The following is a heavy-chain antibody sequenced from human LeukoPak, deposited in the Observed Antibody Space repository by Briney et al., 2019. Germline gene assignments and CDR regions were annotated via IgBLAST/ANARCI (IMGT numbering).Heavy chain of an antibody. CDR1: GGSFSGYY. Sequence: PSETLSLTCAVYGGSFSGYYWSWIRQPPGKGLEWIGEINHSGSTNYNPSLKSRVTISVDTSKNQFSLKLSSVTAADTAVYYCARLVVVAATHLDYWGQGTLVTVSS. J-gene: IGHJ4*02. CDR2: INHSGST. CDR3: ARLVVVAATHLDY. V-gene: IGHV4-34*01. D-gene: IGHD2-15*01.